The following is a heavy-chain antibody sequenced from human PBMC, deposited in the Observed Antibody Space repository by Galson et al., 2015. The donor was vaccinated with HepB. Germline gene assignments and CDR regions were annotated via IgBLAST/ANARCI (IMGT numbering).Heavy chain of an antibody. CDR1: GFMFSSYD. Sequence: SLRLSCAASGFMFSSYDMNWVRQAPGKGLEWISYISGGRSTIYYADSVKGRFTISRDNAKNSLYLQMNSLRAEDTAVYYCARGNSPGDPWGQGTLVTVSS. J-gene: IGHJ5*02. CDR2: ISGGRSTI. D-gene: IGHD1-14*01. CDR3: ARGNSPGDP. V-gene: IGHV3-48*03.